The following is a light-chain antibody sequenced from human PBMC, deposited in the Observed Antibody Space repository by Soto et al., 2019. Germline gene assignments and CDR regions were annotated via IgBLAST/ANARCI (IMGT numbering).Light chain of an antibody. CDR3: MQPLQTPWT. CDR1: QSLLHSNGYNY. J-gene: IGKJ1*01. V-gene: IGKV2-28*01. CDR2: LGS. Sequence: DIVMTQSPLSLPVTPGEPASISCRSSQSLLHSNGYNYLDWYLQKPGQSPQVLIYLGSNRASGVPDRISGSESSTDFTLKISRVEAEDVGVYYCMQPLQTPWTFGQGTKVEIK.